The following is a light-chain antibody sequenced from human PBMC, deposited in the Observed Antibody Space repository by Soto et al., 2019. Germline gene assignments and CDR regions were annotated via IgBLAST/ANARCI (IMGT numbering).Light chain of an antibody. CDR2: GAS. J-gene: IGKJ4*01. CDR3: QPYNSAPLT. V-gene: IGKV1-27*01. Sequence: DNRMIQSRSSVSASIGDRVAIACRASQGIRNYGAWYQQKPGKLPALLIHGASTLQSGVSSRFSGSGSGTDFTLTISRLQPGDVATYYCQPYNSAPLTFGGGTKGDIK. CDR1: QGIRNY.